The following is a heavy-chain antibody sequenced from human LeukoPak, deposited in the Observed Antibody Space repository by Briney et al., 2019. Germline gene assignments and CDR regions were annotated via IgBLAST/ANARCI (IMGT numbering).Heavy chain of an antibody. CDR3: ARGRHIAVNFDY. V-gene: IGHV4-59*01. CDR2: IYYSGST. D-gene: IGHD6-19*01. CDR1: GGSISTYY. J-gene: IGHJ4*02. Sequence: SETLCLTCAVSGGSISTYYWSWIRQPPGKGLERIGHIYYSGSTNSNPSLRRRGTISVDTSKNKSSLKLNSVTAADKAVYYRARGRHIAVNFDYWGQGTLVTVSS.